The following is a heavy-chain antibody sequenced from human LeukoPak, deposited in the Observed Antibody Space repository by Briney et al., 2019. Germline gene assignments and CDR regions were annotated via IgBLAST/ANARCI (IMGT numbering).Heavy chain of an antibody. CDR3: ARAPTIVGDEGWFDP. CDR1: GYTFTGYY. D-gene: IGHD3-22*01. V-gene: IGHV1-2*02. CDR2: INPNSGGT. J-gene: IGHJ5*02. Sequence: ASVKVSCKASGYTFTGYYMHWVRQAPGQGLEWMGWINPNSGGTNYAQKFQGRVTTTRNTSISTAYMELSRLRSDDTAVYYCARAPTIVGDEGWFDPWGQGTLVTVSS.